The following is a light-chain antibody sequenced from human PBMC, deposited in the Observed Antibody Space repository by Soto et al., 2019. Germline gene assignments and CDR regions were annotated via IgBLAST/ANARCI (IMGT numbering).Light chain of an antibody. V-gene: IGKV3-20*01. Sequence: EIVMTQSPATLSVSPGERVTLSCRASQSISSYLAWYQQKPGQAPRLLIYDASNRATGIPARFSGSGSGTDFTLTISRLEPEDFAVYYCQQYGSSGTFGQGTKVDIK. CDR3: QQYGSSGT. CDR1: QSISSY. CDR2: DAS. J-gene: IGKJ1*01.